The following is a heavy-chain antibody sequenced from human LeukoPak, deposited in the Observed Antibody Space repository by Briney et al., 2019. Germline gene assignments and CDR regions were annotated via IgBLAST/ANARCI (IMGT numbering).Heavy chain of an antibody. CDR2: ISSSGSGGNT. V-gene: IGHV3-23*01. D-gene: IGHD1-26*01. J-gene: IGHJ3*02. CDR3: AKGAQPYSTSYNDAFDI. CDR1: GFTFSSYA. Sequence: GGSLRLSCAASGFTFSSYAMSWARQAPGKGLEWVSGISSSGSGGNTYYADSVKGRFTISRDNSKNTLYLQMNSLRAEDTAVYYCAKGAQPYSTSYNDAFDIWGQGTLVTVSS.